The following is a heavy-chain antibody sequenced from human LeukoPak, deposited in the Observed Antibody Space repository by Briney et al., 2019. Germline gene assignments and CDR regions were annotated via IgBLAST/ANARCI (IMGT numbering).Heavy chain of an antibody. CDR1: GGSISSGGYY. V-gene: IGHV4-30-2*01. CDR2: IYHSGST. D-gene: IGHD4-11*01. CDR3: ASILNYGDAFDI. Sequence: PSETLSLTCTVSGGSISSGGYYWSWIRQPPGKGLEWIGYIYHSGSTYYNPSLKSRVTISVDRSKNQFSLKLSSVTAADTAVYYCASILNYGDAFDIWGKGQWSPSLQ. J-gene: IGHJ3*02.